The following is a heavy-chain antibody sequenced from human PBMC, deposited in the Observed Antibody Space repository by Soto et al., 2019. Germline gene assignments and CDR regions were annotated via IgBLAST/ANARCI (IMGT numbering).Heavy chain of an antibody. D-gene: IGHD4-4*01. J-gene: IGHJ5*02. V-gene: IGHV3-30-3*01. CDR3: ARDDYTDNWFDP. CDR1: GFTFSSYA. CDR2: ISYDGSNK. Sequence: QVQLVESGGGVVQPGRSLRLSCAASGFTFSSYAMHWVRQAPGKGLEWVAVISYDGSNKYYADSVKGRFTISRDNSKNTLYLQMNSLRAEDTAEYYCARDDYTDNWFDPWGQGTLVTVSS.